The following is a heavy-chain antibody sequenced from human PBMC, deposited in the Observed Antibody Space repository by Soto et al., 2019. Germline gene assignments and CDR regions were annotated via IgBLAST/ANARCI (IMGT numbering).Heavy chain of an antibody. CDR3: GRCTSTSCHLGSDY. CDR1: GFTFSSYW. V-gene: IGHV3-74*01. Sequence: EVQLVESGGGLVQPGGSLRLSCAASGFTFSSYWMYWVRQAPGKGLVWVSRINSDGSSTSYADSVKGRFTIFRDNAKNTLYLQMNTLRAADTAVYYCGRCTSTSCHLGSDYWGQGTLVTVSS. J-gene: IGHJ4*02. D-gene: IGHD2-2*01. CDR2: INSDGSST.